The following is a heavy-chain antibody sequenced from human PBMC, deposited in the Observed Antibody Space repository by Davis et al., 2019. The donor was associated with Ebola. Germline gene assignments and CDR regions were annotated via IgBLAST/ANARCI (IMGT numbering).Heavy chain of an antibody. CDR2: IYYSGST. CDR1: GGSISSYY. D-gene: IGHD6-13*01. J-gene: IGHJ6*02. CDR3: ARQRSSSWTYYYYYGMDV. V-gene: IGHV4-59*08. Sequence: MPGGSLRLSCTVSGGSISSYYWSWIRQPPGKGLEWIGYIYYSGSTNYNPSLKSRVTISVDTSKNQFSLKLSSVTAADTAVYYCARQRSSSWTYYYYYGMDVWGQGTTVTVSS.